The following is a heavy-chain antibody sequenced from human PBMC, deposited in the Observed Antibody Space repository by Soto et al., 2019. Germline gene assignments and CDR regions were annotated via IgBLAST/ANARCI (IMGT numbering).Heavy chain of an antibody. J-gene: IGHJ6*03. V-gene: IGHV3-30*18. Sequence: GGSLRLSCAASGFTFSSYGMHWVRQAPGKGLEWVAVISYDGSNKYYADSVKGRFTISRDNSKNTLYLQMNSLRAEDTAVYYCAKVSNPSEYYYYYYMDVWGKGTTVTVSS. CDR3: AKVSNPSEYYYYYYMDV. CDR1: GFTFSSYG. CDR2: ISYDGSNK.